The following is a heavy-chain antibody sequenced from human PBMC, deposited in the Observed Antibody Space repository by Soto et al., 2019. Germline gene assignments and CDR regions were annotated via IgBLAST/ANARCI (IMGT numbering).Heavy chain of an antibody. J-gene: IGHJ4*02. Sequence: EVQLVESGGGLVKPGGSLRLSCAASGFTFSSYSMNWVRQAPGKGLEWVSSISSSSSYIYYADSVKGRFTISRDNAKISLYLQMNSLRAEDTAVYYCARVSGWYDYFDYWGQGTLVTVSS. V-gene: IGHV3-21*01. CDR3: ARVSGWYDYFDY. D-gene: IGHD6-19*01. CDR2: ISSSSSYI. CDR1: GFTFSSYS.